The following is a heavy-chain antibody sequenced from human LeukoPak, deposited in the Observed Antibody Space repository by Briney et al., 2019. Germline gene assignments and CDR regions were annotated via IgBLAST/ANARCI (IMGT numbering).Heavy chain of an antibody. CDR3: VKERLLWFGELSNYFDY. Sequence: GGSLRLSCSASGFTFSSYAMNWVRQAPGKGLEYVSAISSNGGSTYYADSVKGRFTISRDNSKNTLYLQMSSLRAEDTAVYYCVKERLLWFGELSNYFDYWGQGTLVTVSS. CDR2: ISSNGGST. CDR1: GFTFSSYA. J-gene: IGHJ4*02. V-gene: IGHV3-64D*06. D-gene: IGHD3-10*01.